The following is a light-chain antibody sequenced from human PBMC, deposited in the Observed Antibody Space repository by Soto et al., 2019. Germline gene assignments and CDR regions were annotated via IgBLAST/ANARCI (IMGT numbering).Light chain of an antibody. CDR3: HSYDSSLSGSYV. CDR2: GIS. Sequence: QSVLGQPPSESGAPGQKVNFHGTGSSSNIGAGYDVHWYQHLPGTAPKRRIDGISNRPKGVPDRFSGSKAGTSASLAITGLQAEDEADYYCHSYDSSLSGSYVFGTRTKDTVL. J-gene: IGLJ1*01. CDR1: SSNIGAGYD. V-gene: IGLV1-40*01.